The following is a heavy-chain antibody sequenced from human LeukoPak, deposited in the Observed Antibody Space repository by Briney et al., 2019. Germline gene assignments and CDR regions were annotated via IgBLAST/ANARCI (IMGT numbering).Heavy chain of an antibody. CDR2: IKQDGSEK. CDR1: GFTFCSYW. J-gene: IGHJ6*04. V-gene: IGHV3-7*03. CDR3: ARVERGYGMDV. Sequence: GGSLRLSCAASGFTFCSYWMSWVRQAPGKGLEGVANIKQDGSEKYYVDSVKGRFTISRDNAKNSLYLQMNSLRAEDTAVYYCARVERGYGMDVWGKGTTVTVSS.